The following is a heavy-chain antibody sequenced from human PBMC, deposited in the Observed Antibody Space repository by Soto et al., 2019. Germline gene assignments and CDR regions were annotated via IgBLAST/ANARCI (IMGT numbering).Heavy chain of an antibody. J-gene: IGHJ6*03. D-gene: IGHD3-3*01. CDR3: ATGPGGYPDYDFWTLPRRQYYYYMDV. CDR1: GYTLTELS. V-gene: IGHV1-24*01. Sequence: GASVKVSCKVSGYTLTELSMHWVRQAPGKGLEWMGGFDPEDGETIYAQKFQGRVTMTEDTSTDTAYMELSSLGSEDTAVYYCATGPGGYPDYDFWTLPRRQYYYYMDVWGKGTTVTVPS. CDR2: FDPEDGET.